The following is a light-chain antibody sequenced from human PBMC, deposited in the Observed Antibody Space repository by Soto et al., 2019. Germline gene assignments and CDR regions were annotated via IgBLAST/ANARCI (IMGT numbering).Light chain of an antibody. CDR2: AAS. Sequence: DIQMTQSPSSLPASVGDRVSITCRANQTIRNFLQWYQQKPGKVPKFLIYAASSLVDGVPSRFSGSGSGADFTLTISSLQPEDFATYYCQQSYSIPYTFGQGTKLDIK. CDR3: QQSYSIPYT. V-gene: IGKV1-39*01. CDR1: QTIRNF. J-gene: IGKJ2*01.